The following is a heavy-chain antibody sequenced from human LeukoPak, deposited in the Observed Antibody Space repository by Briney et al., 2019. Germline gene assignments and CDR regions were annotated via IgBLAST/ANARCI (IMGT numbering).Heavy chain of an antibody. D-gene: IGHD3-22*01. J-gene: IGHJ4*02. CDR3: ARDFGFSPSSGYSFDY. CDR2: IWYDGSNR. CDR1: GFTFSRYG. Sequence: GGSLRLSCAASGFTFSRYGMHWVRQAPGKGLEWVAVIWYDGSNRQYADSVKGRFTISRDNSKNTLYLQMNSLRVEDTAVYYCARDFGFSPSSGYSFDYWGQGTLVTVSS. V-gene: IGHV3-33*01.